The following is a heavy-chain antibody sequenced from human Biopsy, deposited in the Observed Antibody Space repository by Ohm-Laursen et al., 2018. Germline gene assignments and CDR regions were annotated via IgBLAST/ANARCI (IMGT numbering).Heavy chain of an antibody. CDR1: GFRFDDYA. Sequence: SLRLSCAASGFRFDDYAMQGVRQAPGKGLEWVSGISWSSGTIGYADSVKGRFTVSRDNAKNSLFLQMNSLRVEDTALYYCVKSAYSSGFWEASDYWGQGTLVTVSS. J-gene: IGHJ4*02. CDR3: VKSAYSSGFWEASDY. D-gene: IGHD6-19*01. CDR2: ISWSSGTI. V-gene: IGHV3-9*01.